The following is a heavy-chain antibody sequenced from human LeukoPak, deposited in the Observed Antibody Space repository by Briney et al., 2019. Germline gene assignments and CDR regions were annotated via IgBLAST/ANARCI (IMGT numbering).Heavy chain of an antibody. J-gene: IGHJ4*02. V-gene: IGHV3-7*03. CDR3: VSGWYYFDY. CDR2: IKQDGSAR. D-gene: IGHD6-19*01. CDR1: GFTFSSYW. Sequence: GGSLRLSCAASGFTFSSYWMNWVRQAPGKGLEWVANIKQDGSARYYVDSVKGRITISRDNAKSLLYLQMNSPRAEDTAVYYCVSGWYYFDYWGQGTLVTVSS.